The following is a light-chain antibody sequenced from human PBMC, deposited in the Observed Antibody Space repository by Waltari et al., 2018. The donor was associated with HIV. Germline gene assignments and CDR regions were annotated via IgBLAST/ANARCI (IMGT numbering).Light chain of an antibody. CDR3: AAWDDSLKVV. Sequence: QSVLTQPPSASGTPGQRVTISCSRTSSNIGCNTVHWYQHLPGTSPKRLIYSNNQRPSGVPDRFSGSKSGTSASLAISGLQFEDEADYYCAAWDDSLKVVFGGGTKLTVL. J-gene: IGLJ2*01. V-gene: IGLV1-44*01. CDR2: SNN. CDR1: SSNIGCNT.